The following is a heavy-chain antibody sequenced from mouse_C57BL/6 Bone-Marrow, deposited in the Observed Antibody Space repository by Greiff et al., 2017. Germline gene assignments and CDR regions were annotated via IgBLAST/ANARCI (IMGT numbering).Heavy chain of an antibody. CDR1: GFTFSDYY. CDR3: AREGSSLYAMDY. V-gene: IGHV5-16*01. CDR2: INYDGSST. J-gene: IGHJ4*01. D-gene: IGHD1-1*01. Sequence: EVHLVESEGGLVQPGSSMKLSCTASGFTFSDYYMAWVRQVPEKGLEWVANINYDGSSTYYLDSLKSRFIISRDNAKNILYLQMSSLKSEDTATYDCAREGSSLYAMDYGGQGTSVTVSS.